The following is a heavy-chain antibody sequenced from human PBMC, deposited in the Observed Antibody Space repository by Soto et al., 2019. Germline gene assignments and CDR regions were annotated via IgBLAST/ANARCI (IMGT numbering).Heavy chain of an antibody. CDR1: VYTFTSYD. J-gene: IGHJ4*02. CDR3: VSVYGEIDY. CDR2: MNLNSGNT. Sequence: QVQLVQSGAEVKKPGASVKVSCKASVYTFTSYDINWVRQATGQGLEWMGWMNLNSGNTGYAQQFQGRVTMTRSTSISTAYMELSSLRSEDTAVYYCVSVYGEIDYWGQGTLVTVSS. D-gene: IGHD4-17*01. V-gene: IGHV1-8*01.